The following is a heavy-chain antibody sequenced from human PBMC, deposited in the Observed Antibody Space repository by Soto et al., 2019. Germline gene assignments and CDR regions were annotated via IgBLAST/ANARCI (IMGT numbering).Heavy chain of an antibody. D-gene: IGHD3-10*01. CDR1: GFTFSSYA. CDR3: ARGYGSGPY. CDR2: ISYDGSNK. J-gene: IGHJ4*02. V-gene: IGHV3-30-3*01. Sequence: QVQLVESGGGVVQPGRSLRLSCAASGFTFSSYAMHWVRQAPGKGLEWVAVISYDGSNKYYADSVKGRFTISRDNSKNKLYLQMNSLRAEDTAVYYCARGYGSGPYWGQGTLVTVSS.